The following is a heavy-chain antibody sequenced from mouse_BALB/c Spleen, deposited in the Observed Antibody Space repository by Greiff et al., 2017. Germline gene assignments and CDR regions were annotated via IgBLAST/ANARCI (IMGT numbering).Heavy chain of an antibody. CDR1: GYAFTNYL. CDR3: ARAWDDWYFDV. J-gene: IGHJ1*01. D-gene: IGHD4-1*01. V-gene: IGHV1-54*01. Sequence: QVQLQQSGAELVRPGTSVKVSCKASGYAFTNYLIEWVKQRPGQGLEWIGVINPGSGGTNYNEKFKGKATLTADKSSSTAYMQLSSLTSDDSAVYFCARAWDDWYFDVWGAGTTVTVSS. CDR2: INPGSGGT.